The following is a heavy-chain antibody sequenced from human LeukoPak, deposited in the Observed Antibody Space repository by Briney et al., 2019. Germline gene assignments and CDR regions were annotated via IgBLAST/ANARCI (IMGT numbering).Heavy chain of an antibody. CDR3: ARRYSSSWYMDY. J-gene: IGHJ4*02. D-gene: IGHD6-13*01. CDR1: GGSISSGGYY. Sequence: PSETLSLTCTVSGGSISSGGYYWSWIRQLPGKGLEWIGYIYHSGSTYYNPSLKSRVTISVDRSKNQFSLKLSSVTAADTAVYYCARRYSSSWYMDYWGQGTLVTVSS. CDR2: IYHSGST. V-gene: IGHV4-30-2*01.